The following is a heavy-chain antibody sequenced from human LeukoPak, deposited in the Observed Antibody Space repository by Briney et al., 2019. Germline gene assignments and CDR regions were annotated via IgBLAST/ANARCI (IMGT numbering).Heavy chain of an antibody. CDR3: ARGFGGNSFYFDY. CDR1: GGSISSGGYY. D-gene: IGHD4-23*01. Sequence: SQTLSLTCTVSGGSISSGGYYWSWIRQHPGKGLEWIGYIYYSGSTYYNPSLKSRVTISVDTSKNQFSLKLSSVTAADTAVYYCARGFGGNSFYFDYWGQGTLVTVSS. V-gene: IGHV4-31*03. J-gene: IGHJ4*02. CDR2: IYYSGST.